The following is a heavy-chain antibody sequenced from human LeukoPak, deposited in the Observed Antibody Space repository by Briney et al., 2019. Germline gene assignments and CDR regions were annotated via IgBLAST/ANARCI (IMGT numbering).Heavy chain of an antibody. CDR2: IKWNGGST. CDR1: GFTFDDHG. J-gene: IGHJ4*02. CDR3: ARDGGDCSGDSCYVDY. D-gene: IGHD2-15*01. Sequence: PGGSLRLSCVASGFTFDDHGMSWVRQAPGKWPEWVSGIKWNGGSTGYADSVKGRFTISRDNAKNSLHLQMNSLRAEDTALYYCARDGGDCSGDSCYVDYWGQGTLVTVSS. V-gene: IGHV3-20*04.